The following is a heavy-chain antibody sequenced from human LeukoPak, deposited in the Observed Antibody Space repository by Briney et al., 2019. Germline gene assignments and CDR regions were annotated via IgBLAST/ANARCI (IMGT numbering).Heavy chain of an antibody. D-gene: IGHD3-22*01. CDR3: AKDFYDSSGSRYDY. CDR2: IDGGGGRT. CDR1: GFTFNSYA. J-gene: IGHJ4*02. V-gene: IGHV3-23*01. Sequence: GGSLRLSCAASGFTFNSYAMSWARQAPGVGLEWVSAIDGGGGRTWHADSVRGRFTISRDNSKNTLFMQMNSLRAEDTAVYYCAKDFYDSSGSRYDYWGQGTLVTVSS.